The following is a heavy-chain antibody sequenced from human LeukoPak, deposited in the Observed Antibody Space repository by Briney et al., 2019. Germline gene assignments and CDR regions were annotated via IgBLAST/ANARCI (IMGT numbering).Heavy chain of an antibody. J-gene: IGHJ4*02. D-gene: IGHD6-13*01. CDR3: ARQTPLAAAGTYDY. Sequence: PSETLSLTCAVYGGSFSGYYWSWIRQPPGKGLEWIGEINHSGSTNYNPSLKSRVTISVDTSKNQFSLKLSSVTAADTAVYYCARQTPLAAAGTYDYWGQGTLVTVSS. CDR2: INHSGST. CDR1: GGSFSGYY. V-gene: IGHV4-34*01.